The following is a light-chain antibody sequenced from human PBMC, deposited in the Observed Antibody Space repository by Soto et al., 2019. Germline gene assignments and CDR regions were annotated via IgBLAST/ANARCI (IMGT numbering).Light chain of an antibody. V-gene: IGLV2-14*01. CDR1: SSDVGGYNY. CDR3: SSYTSSSTPFV. J-gene: IGLJ1*01. Sequence: QPASVSGSPGQSITISCTGTSSDVGGYNYVSWYQQHPGKAPKLMIYDVSNRPSGVTNRFSGSKSGNTASLTISGLQAEDEADYYCSSYTSSSTPFVFGTGTKVTVL. CDR2: DVS.